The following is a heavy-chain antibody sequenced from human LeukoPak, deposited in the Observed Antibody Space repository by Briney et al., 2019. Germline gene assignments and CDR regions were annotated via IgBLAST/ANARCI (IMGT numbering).Heavy chain of an antibody. CDR1: GYSISSSNW. J-gene: IGHJ3*02. CDR3: ASTAAAGNNDAFDI. CDR2: IYYSGST. D-gene: IGHD6-13*01. V-gene: IGHV4-28*01. Sequence: SDTLSLTCAVSGYSISSSNWWGWIRQPPGKGPEWVGYIYYSGSTYHNPSLKSRVTMSVDTSMNQFSLKLSSVTAVDTAVYYCASTAAAGNNDAFDIWGQGTMVTVSS.